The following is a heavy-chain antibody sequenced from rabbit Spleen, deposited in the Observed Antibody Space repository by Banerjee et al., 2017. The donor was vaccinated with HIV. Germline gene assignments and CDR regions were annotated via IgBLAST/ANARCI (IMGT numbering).Heavy chain of an antibody. CDR1: GFSFSSSYY. CDR3: ARDLTDVIGWNFGW. Sequence: LEESGGDLVKPGASLTLTCTASGFSFSSSYYMCWVRQAPGKGLEWIACIYAGSSGSTYYASWAKGRFTISKTSSTTVTLQMTSLTAADTATYFCARDLTDVIGWNFGWWGPGTLVTVS. J-gene: IGHJ6*01. CDR2: IYAGSSGST. D-gene: IGHD4-1*01. V-gene: IGHV1S40*01.